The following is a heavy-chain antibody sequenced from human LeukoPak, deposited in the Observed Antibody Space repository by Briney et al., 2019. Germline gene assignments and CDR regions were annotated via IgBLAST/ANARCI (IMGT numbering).Heavy chain of an antibody. V-gene: IGHV3-21*01. CDR3: ARADVDTAMVTGYYDYYMDV. D-gene: IGHD5-18*01. CDR2: ISSSSSYI. J-gene: IGHJ6*03. CDR1: GFTFSSYS. Sequence: GGSLRLSCAASGFTFSSYSMDWLRQGPGKGLEWCSSISSSSSYIYYADSVRGRLTSSRDNGKDSLDLHMSSLRAEDTTVYYCARADVDTAMVTGYYDYYMDVWGKGTTVTVSS.